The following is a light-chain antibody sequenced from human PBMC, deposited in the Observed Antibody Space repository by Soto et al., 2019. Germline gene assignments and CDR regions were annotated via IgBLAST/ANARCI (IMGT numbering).Light chain of an antibody. V-gene: IGKV3-11*01. CDR1: QSVSTY. CDR3: QHRSNCIT. CDR2: DAS. Sequence: EIVLTQSPATLSLSPGERATLSCRASQSVSTYLGWYQQKPGQAPRLLIYDASNRATGIPARFSGSGSGTDFTLTISSVEPEDFAVYYCQHRSNCITLGQGTRLEIK. J-gene: IGKJ5*01.